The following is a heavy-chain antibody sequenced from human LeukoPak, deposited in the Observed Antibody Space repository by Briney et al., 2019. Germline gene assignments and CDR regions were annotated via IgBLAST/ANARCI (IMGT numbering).Heavy chain of an antibody. CDR3: ARDMEMATISGFDY. J-gene: IGHJ4*02. V-gene: IGHV3-74*01. Sequence: PGGSLRLSCAASGFTFSNYWMHWVRQAPGKGLVWVSRINSDGTTTTYADSLKGRFTISRDNAKNTLYLQMNSLRAEDTAVYYCARDMEMATISGFDYWGQGILVTVSS. CDR1: GFTFSNYW. CDR2: INSDGTTT. D-gene: IGHD5-24*01.